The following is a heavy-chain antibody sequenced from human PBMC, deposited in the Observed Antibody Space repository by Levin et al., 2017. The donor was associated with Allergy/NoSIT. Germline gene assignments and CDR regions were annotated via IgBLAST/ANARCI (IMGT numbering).Heavy chain of an antibody. Sequence: GGSLRLSCAASGFTFSNYGIHWVRQAPDKGLDWVAVISRDGSDKQYADSVKGRFSISRDNSKNTVYLQMNILRSEDTALYHCVIDGGGTLVDPWGHGTLVTVSS. D-gene: IGHD2/OR15-2a*01. J-gene: IGHJ5*02. CDR2: ISRDGSDK. CDR3: VIDGGGTLVDP. V-gene: IGHV3-30*03. CDR1: GFTFSNYG.